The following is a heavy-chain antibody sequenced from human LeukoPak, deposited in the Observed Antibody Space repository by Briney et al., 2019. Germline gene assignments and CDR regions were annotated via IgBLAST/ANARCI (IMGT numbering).Heavy chain of an antibody. J-gene: IGHJ6*02. CDR1: GYTFTSYD. CDR2: MSPNNGDT. Sequence: ASVKVSCKTSGYTFTSYDINWVRQATGQGLEWLGWMSPNNGDTGYAQKFQGRVTITADESTSTAYMELSSLRSEDTAVYYCARGGGDGYNHDYYYGMDVWGQGTTVTVSS. CDR3: ARGGGDGYNHDYYYGMDV. D-gene: IGHD5-24*01. V-gene: IGHV1-8*01.